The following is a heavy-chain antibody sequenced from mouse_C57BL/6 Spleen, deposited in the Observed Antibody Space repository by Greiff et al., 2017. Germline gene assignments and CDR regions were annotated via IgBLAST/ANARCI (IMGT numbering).Heavy chain of an antibody. D-gene: IGHD1-1*01. CDR2: IRSKSSNYAT. J-gene: IGHJ4*01. V-gene: IGHV10-3*01. Sequence: EVQVVESGGGLVQPKGSLKLSCAASGFTFNTYAMHWVRQAPGKGLEWVARIRSKSSNYATYYADSVKDRFTISRDDSQSMLYLQMNNLKTEDTAMYYCVRFDYGSSYDYAMDYWGQGTSVTVSS. CDR1: GFTFNTYA. CDR3: VRFDYGSSYDYAMDY.